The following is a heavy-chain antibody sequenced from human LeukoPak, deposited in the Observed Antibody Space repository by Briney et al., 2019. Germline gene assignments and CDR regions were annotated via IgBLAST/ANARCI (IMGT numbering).Heavy chain of an antibody. J-gene: IGHJ4*02. V-gene: IGHV4-34*01. CDR2: INHSGST. D-gene: IGHD6-13*01. Sequence: KPSETLSLTCAVHGGSFIGYYWSWIRQPPGKGLEWIGEINHSGSTNYNPSLKSRVTISVDTSKNQFSLKLSSVTAADTAVYYCARPRGMSYWGQGTLVTVSS. CDR1: GGSFIGYY. CDR3: ARPRGMSY.